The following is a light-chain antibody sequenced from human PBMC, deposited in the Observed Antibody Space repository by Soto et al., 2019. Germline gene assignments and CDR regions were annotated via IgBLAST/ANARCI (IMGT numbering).Light chain of an antibody. Sequence: ETVMTQSPATLSVSPGGRATLSCRASQSISDTLAWYQQKPGQAPRLLIHGASTRATGFPARFSGSGSGTDFTLTISSLEPEDFAVYYCQQRSNWPPITFGQGTRL. CDR3: QQRSNWPPIT. CDR1: QSISDT. J-gene: IGKJ5*01. V-gene: IGKV3-15*01. CDR2: GAS.